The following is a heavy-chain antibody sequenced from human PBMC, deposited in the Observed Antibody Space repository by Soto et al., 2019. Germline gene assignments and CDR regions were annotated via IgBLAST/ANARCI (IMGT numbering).Heavy chain of an antibody. CDR2: IYYSGST. J-gene: IGHJ6*02. V-gene: IGHV4-31*03. Sequence: QVQLQESGPGLVKPSQTLSLTCTVSGGSISSGGYYWSWIRQHPGKGLEWIGYIYYSGSTYYNPSLKSRVTRSVDTSKTHFSLKLRSVTAADTAVYYCATRSSGWYEGMDVWGQGTTVTVSS. D-gene: IGHD6-19*01. CDR1: GGSISSGGYY. CDR3: ATRSSGWYEGMDV.